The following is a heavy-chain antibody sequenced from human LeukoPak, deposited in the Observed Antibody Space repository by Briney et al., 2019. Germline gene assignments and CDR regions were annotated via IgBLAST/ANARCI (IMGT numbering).Heavy chain of an antibody. CDR2: ISYTEGT. Sequence: SETLSLTCTVSGGSISDYYWSWIRQPPGKGLEWIGYISYTEGTSYNPSLESRVTISVDTSKNQFSLKLSSVTAADTAVYYCARDLDQRYFDIWGRGSLVTVSS. V-gene: IGHV4-59*01. CDR1: GGSISDYY. J-gene: IGHJ2*01. CDR3: ARDLDQRYFDI.